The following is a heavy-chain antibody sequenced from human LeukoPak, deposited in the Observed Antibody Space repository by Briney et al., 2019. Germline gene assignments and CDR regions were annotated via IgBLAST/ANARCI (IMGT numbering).Heavy chain of an antibody. D-gene: IGHD4-17*01. V-gene: IGHV3-23*01. Sequence: GGSLRLSCAASGFTFSSYGMNWVRQAPGKGLEWVSGISDSGVGTKHADSVKGRFTISRDNSKNTLYLQMNSLRAEDTAVYYCARPNGDTAHAFDIWGQGTMVTVSS. CDR2: ISDSGVGT. CDR1: GFTFSSYG. J-gene: IGHJ3*02. CDR3: ARPNGDTAHAFDI.